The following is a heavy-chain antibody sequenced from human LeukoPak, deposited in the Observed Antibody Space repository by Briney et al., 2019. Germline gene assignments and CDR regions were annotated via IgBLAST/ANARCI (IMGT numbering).Heavy chain of an antibody. Sequence: VKVSCKASGYTFTGYYIHWVRQAPGQGVGWIGLINPNNGGTNYAQKIQGRVTMTRDTSISTAYMELGSLRSGVPAVYYCASPYDSSGYYYWGKGTLVTVSS. J-gene: IGHJ4*02. CDR2: INPNNGGT. CDR1: GYTFTGYY. V-gene: IGHV1-2*02. D-gene: IGHD3-22*01. CDR3: ASPYDSSGYYY.